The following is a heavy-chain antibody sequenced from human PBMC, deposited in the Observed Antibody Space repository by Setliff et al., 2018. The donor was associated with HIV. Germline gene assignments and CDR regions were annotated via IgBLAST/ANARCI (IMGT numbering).Heavy chain of an antibody. D-gene: IGHD3-22*01. J-gene: IGHJ6*02. CDR2: IYYSGST. Sequence: SETLSLTCTVXGGSISSDYWSWIRQPPGKGLEWIGYIYYSGSTNYNPSLKXXXXISVATSKNQFSXXLXSVTTADTAVYYXARSXTSSGYYCMTGYGMXVWGQGTXXXVSS. CDR3: ARSXTSSGYYCMTGYGMXV. CDR1: GGSISSDY. V-gene: IGHV4-59*01.